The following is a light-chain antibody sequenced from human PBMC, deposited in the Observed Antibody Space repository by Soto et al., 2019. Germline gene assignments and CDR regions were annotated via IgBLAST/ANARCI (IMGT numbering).Light chain of an antibody. Sequence: EIVLTQSPATLSLSPGERATLSCRASQSVSSYLAWYQQKPGQAPRLLIYDASNRATGIPARFSGSGSGTDFPLTIRSLEPEDFAVSYCQQRSNWPITFGEGTRLEIK. J-gene: IGKJ5*01. V-gene: IGKV3-11*01. CDR2: DAS. CDR1: QSVSSY. CDR3: QQRSNWPIT.